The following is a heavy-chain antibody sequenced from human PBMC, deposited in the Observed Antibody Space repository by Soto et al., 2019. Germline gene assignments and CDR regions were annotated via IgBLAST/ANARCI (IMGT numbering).Heavy chain of an antibody. V-gene: IGHV3-33*01. CDR1: GISFRNSG. D-gene: IGHD2-2*01. CDR3: ARDKGVTSRDY. CDR2: IWSAGSSK. J-gene: IGHJ4*02. Sequence: QVQLLQSEGGVVQPGRSLRLSCGRSGISFRNSGMHWVRQAPGKGLEWVAMIWSAGSSKFYADSVQGRFTISRDNSMDTLYLQMTSLRPEDTAIYYCARDKGVTSRDYWGQGTVFTVSS.